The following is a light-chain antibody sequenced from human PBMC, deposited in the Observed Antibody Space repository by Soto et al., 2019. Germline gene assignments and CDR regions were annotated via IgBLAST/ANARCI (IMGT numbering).Light chain of an antibody. Sequence: QSVLTQPPSLSAAPGQKVTISCSGIRSNVGNNYVSWYQQVPGTAPKLVIYDDNKRPSGVPDRFSASKSGTSATLGITGLQTGDEADYYCGTWDSSLSGGNWVFGGGTKLTVL. V-gene: IGLV1-51*01. CDR3: GTWDSSLSGGNWV. J-gene: IGLJ3*02. CDR1: RSNVGNNY. CDR2: DDN.